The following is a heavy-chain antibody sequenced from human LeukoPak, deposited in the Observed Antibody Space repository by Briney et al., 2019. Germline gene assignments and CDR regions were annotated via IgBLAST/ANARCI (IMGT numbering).Heavy chain of an antibody. V-gene: IGHV4-30-4*08. CDR3: ARDQVIGPAVDY. Sequence: PSQTLSLTCTVSGGSLSSGDYYWSWIRQPPGKGLEWIGYIYYSGSTYYNPSLKSRVTISVDTSKNQFSLKLSSVTAADTAVYYCARDQVIGPAVDYWGQGTLVTVSS. CDR1: GGSLSSGDYY. CDR2: IYYSGST. D-gene: IGHD2-2*01. J-gene: IGHJ4*02.